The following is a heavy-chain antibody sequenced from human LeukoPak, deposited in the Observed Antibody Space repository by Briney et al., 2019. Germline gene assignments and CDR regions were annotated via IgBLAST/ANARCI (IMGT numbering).Heavy chain of an antibody. D-gene: IGHD3-10*01. Sequence: GGSLRLSCAASGFTVSSNYMSWVRQAPGKGLEWVSVIYSGGSTYYADSVKGRFTISRDNSKNTLYLQMNSLRAEDTAVYYCARERCYYGSGSYPPPRYFDYWGQGTLVTVSS. CDR2: IYSGGST. CDR3: ARERCYYGSGSYPPPRYFDY. V-gene: IGHV3-53*01. J-gene: IGHJ4*02. CDR1: GFTVSSNY.